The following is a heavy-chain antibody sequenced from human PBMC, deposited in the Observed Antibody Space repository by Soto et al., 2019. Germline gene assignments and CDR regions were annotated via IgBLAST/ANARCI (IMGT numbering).Heavy chain of an antibody. CDR3: ARDRLASIAARGGFFDWFDP. V-gene: IGHV3-7*01. J-gene: IGHJ5*02. CDR2: IKQDGSEK. CDR1: GFTFSSYW. D-gene: IGHD6-6*01. Sequence: GGSLRLSCAASGFTFSSYWMSWVRQAPGKGLEWVANIKQDGSEKYYVDSVKGRFTISRDNAKNSLYLQMNSLRSEDTAVYYCARDRLASIAARGGFFDWFDPWGQGTLVTVSS.